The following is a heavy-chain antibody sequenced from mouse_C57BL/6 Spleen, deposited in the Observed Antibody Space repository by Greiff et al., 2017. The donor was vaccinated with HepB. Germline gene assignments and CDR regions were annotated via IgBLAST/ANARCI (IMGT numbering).Heavy chain of an antibody. CDR2: IDPEDGDT. CDR1: GFNIKDYY. CDR3: TRGSNEAWFAY. J-gene: IGHJ3*01. D-gene: IGHD2-5*01. V-gene: IGHV14-1*01. Sequence: EVKLQQSGAELVRPGASVKLSCTASGFNIKDYYMHWVKQRPEQGLEWIGRIDPEDGDTEYAPKFQGKATMTADTSSNTAYLQLSSLTSEDTAVYYCTRGSNEAWFAYWGQGTLVTVSA.